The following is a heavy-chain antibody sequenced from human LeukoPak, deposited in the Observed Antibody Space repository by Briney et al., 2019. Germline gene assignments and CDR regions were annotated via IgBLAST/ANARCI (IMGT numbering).Heavy chain of an antibody. D-gene: IGHD4-17*01. V-gene: IGHV1-2*02. J-gene: IGHJ3*02. CDR2: INPNSGGT. CDR3: AGSTVTTESGAFDI. Sequence: ASVKVSCKASVYTFTGYYMHWVRQAPGQGLEWMGWINPNSGGTNYAQKFQGRVTMTRDTSIGTAYMELSRLRSDDTAVYYCAGSTVTTESGAFDIWGQGTMVTVSS. CDR1: VYTFTGYY.